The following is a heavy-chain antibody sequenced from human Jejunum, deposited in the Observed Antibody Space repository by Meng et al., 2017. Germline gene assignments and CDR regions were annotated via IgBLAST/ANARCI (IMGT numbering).Heavy chain of an antibody. CDR1: GFTFSNYW. CDR3: ARDVRGGAFDL. CDR2: IKEDGGAK. D-gene: IGHD2/OR15-2a*01. V-gene: IGHV3-7*01. Sequence: GESLKISCAASGFTFSNYWMSWVRQAPGKGLECVANIKEDGGAKFYVDSVKGRFTISRDNANPSLDLQMNSVTAEDTALYYCARDVRGGAFDLWGQGTMVTVSS. J-gene: IGHJ3*01.